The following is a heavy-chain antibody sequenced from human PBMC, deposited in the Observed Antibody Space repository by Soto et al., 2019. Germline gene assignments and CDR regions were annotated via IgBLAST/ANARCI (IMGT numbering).Heavy chain of an antibody. V-gene: IGHV4-31*03. CDR1: GGSISSGAHF. J-gene: IGHJ6*02. Sequence: QVQLQESGPGLVRPSQTLSLTCTVSGGSISSGAHFCTWIRQHSGKGLEWIGYIYYRGTTYYNPSPKSRVTISVDTSKNLLSLKLSSVAAADTAVYYCATGSPYYGLDVWGQGTTVIVSS. CDR3: ATGSPYYGLDV. CDR2: IYYRGTT. D-gene: IGHD2-15*01.